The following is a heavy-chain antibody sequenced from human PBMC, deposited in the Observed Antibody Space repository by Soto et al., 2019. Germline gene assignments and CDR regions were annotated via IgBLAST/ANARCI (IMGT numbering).Heavy chain of an antibody. CDR1: GYTFTSYD. D-gene: IGHD2-8*01. Sequence: ASVKVSCKASGYTFTSYDINWVRQATGQGLEWMGWMNPNSGNTGYAQKFQGRVTMTRNTSISTAYMELSSLRSEDTAVYYCARNVEDFVLIVYACNWFSPWGQGTLVTVSS. V-gene: IGHV1-8*01. CDR2: MNPNSGNT. J-gene: IGHJ5*02. CDR3: ARNVEDFVLIVYACNWFSP.